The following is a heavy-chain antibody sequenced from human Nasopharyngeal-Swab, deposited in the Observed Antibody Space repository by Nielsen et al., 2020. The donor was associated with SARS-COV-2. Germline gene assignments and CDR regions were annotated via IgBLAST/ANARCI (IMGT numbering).Heavy chain of an antibody. CDR2: ISYDGSNK. V-gene: IGHV3-30*18. CDR3: AKDCGLRAAYYYYCMDV. CDR1: GFTFSSYG. Sequence: GESLKISCAASGFTFSSYGMHWVRQAPGKGLEWVVVISYDGSNKYYADSVKGRFTISRDNSKNTLYLQMNSLRAEDTAVYYCAKDCGLRAAYYYYCMDVWGQGTTVTVSS. D-gene: IGHD6-25*01. J-gene: IGHJ6*02.